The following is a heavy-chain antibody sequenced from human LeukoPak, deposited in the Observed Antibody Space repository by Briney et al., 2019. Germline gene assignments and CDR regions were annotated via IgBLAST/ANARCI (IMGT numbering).Heavy chain of an antibody. CDR3: ARETNYYDSSGYYFGNWFDP. CDR2: IKQDGSEK. J-gene: IGHJ5*02. D-gene: IGHD3-22*01. CDR1: GFTFSSYW. Sequence: GGSLRISCAASGFTFSSYWMSWVRQAPGKGLEWVANIKQDGSEKYYVDSVKGRFTISRDNAKNSLYLQMNSLRAEDTAVYYCARETNYYDSSGYYFGNWFDPWGQGTLVTVSS. V-gene: IGHV3-7*03.